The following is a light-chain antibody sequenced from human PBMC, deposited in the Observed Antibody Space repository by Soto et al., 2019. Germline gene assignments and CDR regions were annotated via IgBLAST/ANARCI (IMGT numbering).Light chain of an antibody. CDR3: QHLHSYPLT. V-gene: IGKV1-9*01. Sequence: DIQLTQSPSFLSASVGDRVIITCRASQGISNYLAWYQHTPGKAPKLLIYAASTLQSGVPSRFSGSGSGTESTLTISSLQPEDFATFYCQHLHSYPLTFGGGTKVENK. CDR1: QGISNY. CDR2: AAS. J-gene: IGKJ4*01.